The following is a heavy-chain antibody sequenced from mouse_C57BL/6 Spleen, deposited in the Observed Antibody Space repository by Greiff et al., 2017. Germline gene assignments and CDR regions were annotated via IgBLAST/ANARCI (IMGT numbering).Heavy chain of an antibody. V-gene: IGHV14-4*01. CDR1: GFNIKDDY. J-gene: IGHJ2*01. CDR2: IDPENGDT. Sequence: VQLQQSGAELVRPGASVKLSCTASGFNIKDDYLHWVKQRPEQGLEWIGWIDPENGDTEYASKFQGKATITADTSSNTAYRQLSSLTSEDTAVYYCTKRGSSVNYFDYWGQDATLTVSS. CDR3: TKRGSSVNYFDY. D-gene: IGHD1-1*01.